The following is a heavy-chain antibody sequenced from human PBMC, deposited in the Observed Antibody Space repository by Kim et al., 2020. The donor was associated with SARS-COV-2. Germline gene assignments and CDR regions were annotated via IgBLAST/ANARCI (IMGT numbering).Heavy chain of an antibody. J-gene: IGHJ4*02. Sequence: TYYADSVKGRFTISRDNSKNTLYLQMNSLRAEDTAVYYCAKGPTAAAIHSWGQGTLVTVSS. CDR2: T. V-gene: IGHV3-23*01. CDR3: AKGPTAAAIHS. D-gene: IGHD6-13*01.